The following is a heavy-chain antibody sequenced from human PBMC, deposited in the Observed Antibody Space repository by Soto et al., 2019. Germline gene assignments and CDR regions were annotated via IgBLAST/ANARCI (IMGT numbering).Heavy chain of an antibody. V-gene: IGHV3-66*01. CDR3: AKKVSWYGKDAFDI. J-gene: IGHJ3*02. Sequence: GGSLRLSCAASGFTFSSYAMSWVRQAPGKGLEWVSIIYSGGNTYYADSVKGRFTISRDNSKNTLYLQMNSLRDEDTAVYYCAKKVSWYGKDAFDIWGQGTMVTVSS. CDR1: GFTFSSYA. CDR2: IYSGGNT. D-gene: IGHD6-13*01.